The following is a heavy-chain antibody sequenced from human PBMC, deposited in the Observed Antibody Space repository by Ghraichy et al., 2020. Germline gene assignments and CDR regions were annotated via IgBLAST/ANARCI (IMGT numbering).Heavy chain of an antibody. V-gene: IGHV3-30*02. Sequence: GGSLRLSCAASGFTFSSYGMHWVRQAPGKGLEWVAFIRYDGSNKYYADSVKGRFTISRDNSKNTLYLQMNSLRAEDTAVYYCAKDMYYYDSSGKDAFDIWGQGTMVTVSS. D-gene: IGHD3-22*01. CDR2: IRYDGSNK. CDR3: AKDMYYYDSSGKDAFDI. J-gene: IGHJ3*02. CDR1: GFTFSSYG.